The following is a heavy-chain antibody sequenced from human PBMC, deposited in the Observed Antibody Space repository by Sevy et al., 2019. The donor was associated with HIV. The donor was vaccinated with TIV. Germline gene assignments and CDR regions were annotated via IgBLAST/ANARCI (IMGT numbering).Heavy chain of an antibody. J-gene: IGHJ3*01. CDR2: IKSKIEGETK. D-gene: IGHD3-10*01. CDR1: GFTFSDLW. CDR3: TTDSITRDDAYDV. Sequence: GGSLRLSCAVSGFTFSDLWMTWVRQAPGKGLEWVGRIKSKIEGETKDYAAPVNGRFTISRDDSKSTVSLHMNSLKTEDTAVYYCTTDSITRDDAYDVWGQGTMVTASS. V-gene: IGHV3-15*01.